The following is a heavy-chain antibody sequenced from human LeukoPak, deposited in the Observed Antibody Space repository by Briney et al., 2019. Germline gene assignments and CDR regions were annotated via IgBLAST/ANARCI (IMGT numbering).Heavy chain of an antibody. Sequence: PGGSLRLSCAASGFTFSTYAVNWVRQAPGKGLEWVSAITGSGGATYYADSVKGRFTISRDNSKNTLYLQMNSLRAEDTAVYYCAKDSGYGDGRVDYWGQGTLVTVSS. CDR2: ITGSGGAT. V-gene: IGHV3-23*01. J-gene: IGHJ4*02. CDR3: AKDSGYGDGRVDY. D-gene: IGHD4-17*01. CDR1: GFTFSTYA.